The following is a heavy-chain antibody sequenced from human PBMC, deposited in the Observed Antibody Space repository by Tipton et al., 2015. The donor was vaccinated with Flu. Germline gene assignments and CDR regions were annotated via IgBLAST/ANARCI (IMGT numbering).Heavy chain of an antibody. CDR3: ARGTGITMVRGVIITQFDY. D-gene: IGHD3-10*01. CDR1: GYTFTSYY. CDR2: INPSGGST. Sequence: QVQLVQSGAEVKKPGASVKVSCKASGYTFTSYYMHWVRQAPGQGLEWMGIINPSGGSTSYAQKFQGRVTMTRDTSTSTVYMELSSLRSEVTAVYYCARGTGITMVRGVIITQFDYWGQGTLVTVSS. V-gene: IGHV1-46*01. J-gene: IGHJ4*02.